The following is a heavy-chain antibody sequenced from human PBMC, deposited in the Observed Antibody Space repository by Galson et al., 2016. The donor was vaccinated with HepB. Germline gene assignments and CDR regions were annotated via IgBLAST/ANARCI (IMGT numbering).Heavy chain of an antibody. CDR1: GGSISSRNYY. V-gene: IGHV4-39*02. Sequence: ETLSLTCTVSGGSISSRNYYWGWIRQPPGKGLEWIGSIYYNGIIYYNPSLKSRVTISMDTSKNHLSLNLTPVTAADTAVYYCARRPSGAYYALYYFDYWGQGTLVTVSS. J-gene: IGHJ4*02. CDR3: ARRPSGAYYALYYFDY. CDR2: IYYNGII. D-gene: IGHD3-22*01.